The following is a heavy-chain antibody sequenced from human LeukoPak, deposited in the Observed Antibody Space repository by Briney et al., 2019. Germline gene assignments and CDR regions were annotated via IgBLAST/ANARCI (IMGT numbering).Heavy chain of an antibody. V-gene: IGHV1-46*01. J-gene: IGHJ4*02. CDR3: AREADEFSSSHFDY. CDR1: GYSFTSYY. D-gene: IGHD6-6*01. Sequence: ASVKVSCKASGYSFTSYYMHWVRQAPGQGLEWMGIINPSDGTTTYVQKFQGRVTMTRDTSTSTVYMELSSLRSDDTAVYYCAREADEFSSSHFDYWGQGTLVTVSS. CDR2: INPSDGTT.